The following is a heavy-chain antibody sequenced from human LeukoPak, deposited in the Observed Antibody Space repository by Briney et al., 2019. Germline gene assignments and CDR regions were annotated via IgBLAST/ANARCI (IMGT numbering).Heavy chain of an antibody. Sequence: SETLSLTCAVYGGSFNDYYWSWIRQPPGKGLEWIGEINRGGSTNYSPSLKSRVTISVDTSKSQFSLKLTSVTAADTALYYCATGGYCSGGNCYSRWGQGTLITVSS. CDR1: GGSFNDYY. CDR3: ATGGYCSGGNCYSR. V-gene: IGHV4-34*01. J-gene: IGHJ4*02. D-gene: IGHD2-15*01. CDR2: INRGGST.